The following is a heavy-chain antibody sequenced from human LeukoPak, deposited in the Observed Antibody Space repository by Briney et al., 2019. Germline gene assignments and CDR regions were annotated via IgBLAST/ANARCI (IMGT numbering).Heavy chain of an antibody. D-gene: IGHD6-6*01. CDR3: ARWGSIAVARFDY. CDR2: IYYTGST. CDR1: GGSISNYY. J-gene: IGHJ4*02. V-gene: IGHV4-59*01. Sequence: PSETLSLTCTVPGGSISNYYWSWIRQPPGKELDWIGYIYYTGSTNYNPSLTSRVNISVDTSKNQFSLNLTSMTAADTAVYYCARWGSIAVARFDYWGQGTLVTVSS.